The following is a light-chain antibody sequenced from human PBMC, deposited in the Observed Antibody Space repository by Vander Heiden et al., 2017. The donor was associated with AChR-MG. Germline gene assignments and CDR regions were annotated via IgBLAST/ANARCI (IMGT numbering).Light chain of an antibody. CDR1: SSNIGSNT. CDR2: SNN. J-gene: IGLJ3*02. Sequence: QSVLTQPPSASGTPGQRVTIPCSGRSSNIGSNTVNWYQQPPGTAPKLLIYSNNQRPSGVPDRFSGSKSGTSASLAISGLQSEDEADYYCAAWDDSLNGPVFGGGTKLTVL. CDR3: AAWDDSLNGPV. V-gene: IGLV1-44*01.